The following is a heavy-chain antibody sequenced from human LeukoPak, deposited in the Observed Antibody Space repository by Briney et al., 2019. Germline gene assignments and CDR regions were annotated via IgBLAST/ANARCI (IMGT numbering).Heavy chain of an antibody. Sequence: GGSLRLTCAASGFTFSSYSMDWVRQAPGKGLEWVSSISSSSSYIYYADSVKGRFTISRDNAKNSLYLQMNSLRAEDTAVYYCARDGRRVNGDYEDYYYYGMDVWGQGTTVTVSS. CDR2: ISSSSSYI. V-gene: IGHV3-21*01. CDR3: ARDGRRVNGDYEDYYYYGMDV. CDR1: GFTFSSYS. J-gene: IGHJ6*02. D-gene: IGHD4-17*01.